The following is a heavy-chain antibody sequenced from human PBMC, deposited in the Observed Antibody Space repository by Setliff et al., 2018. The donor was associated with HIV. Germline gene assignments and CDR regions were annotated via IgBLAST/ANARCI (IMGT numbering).Heavy chain of an antibody. CDR3: ARDLREYYESSGYRGFDWFDP. CDR1: GFTFSSYG. D-gene: IGHD3-22*01. J-gene: IGHJ5*02. Sequence: PGGSLRLSCAASGFTFSSYGMHWVRQAPGKGLEWVAVISYDGSYKYYADSVQGRFTISRDNSKNTLYLQMNSLRAEDTAVYYCARDLREYYESSGYRGFDWFDPWGQGTLVTVSS. CDR2: ISYDGSYK. V-gene: IGHV3-30*03.